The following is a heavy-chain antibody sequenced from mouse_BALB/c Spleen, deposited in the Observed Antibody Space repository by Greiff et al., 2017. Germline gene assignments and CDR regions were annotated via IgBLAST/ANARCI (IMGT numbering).Heavy chain of an antibody. CDR1: GYSFTGYY. D-gene: IGHD2-4*01. CDR3: ALSTMITTGYFDY. Sequence: EVQLQQSGPDLVKPGASVKISCKASGYSFTGYYMHWVKQSHGKSLEWIGRVNPNNGGTSYNQKFKGKATLTVDKSSSTAYMHLNSLTSEDSAVYYCALSTMITTGYFDYWGQGTTLTVSS. J-gene: IGHJ2*01. CDR2: VNPNNGGT. V-gene: IGHV1S135*01.